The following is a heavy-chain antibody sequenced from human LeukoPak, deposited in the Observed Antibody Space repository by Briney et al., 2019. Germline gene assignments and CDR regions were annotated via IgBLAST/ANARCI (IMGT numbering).Heavy chain of an antibody. V-gene: IGHV4-59*01. Sequence: SETLSLTCTVPGGSISSYYWSWIRQPPGKGLEWIGYIYYSGSTNYNPSLKSRVTISVDTSKNQFSLKLSSVTAADTAVYYCARASYDILTGYYLLYFDYWGQGTLVTVSS. CDR3: ARASYDILTGYYLLYFDY. D-gene: IGHD3-9*01. J-gene: IGHJ4*02. CDR2: IYYSGST. CDR1: GGSISSYY.